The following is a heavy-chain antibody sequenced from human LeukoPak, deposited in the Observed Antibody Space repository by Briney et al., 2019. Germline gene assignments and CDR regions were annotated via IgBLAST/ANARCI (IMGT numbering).Heavy chain of an antibody. CDR1: EFTFSSYA. D-gene: IGHD3-16*01. J-gene: IGHJ6*03. V-gene: IGHV3-64*01. CDR2: TSSNGGST. Sequence: AGGSLRLSCAAAEFTFSSYAMHWVRQATGKGLEYVTATSSNGGSTYYANSVKGRFTISRDNSKNTLYLQMGSLRAEDMAVYYCARGGRLGVLGMDYYYYMDVWGKGTTVTVSS. CDR3: ARGGRLGVLGMDYYYYMDV.